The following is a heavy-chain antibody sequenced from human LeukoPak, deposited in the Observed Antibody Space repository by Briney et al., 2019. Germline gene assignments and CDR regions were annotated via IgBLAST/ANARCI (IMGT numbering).Heavy chain of an antibody. CDR2: INHSGST. D-gene: IGHD1-26*01. J-gene: IGHJ4*02. V-gene: IGHV4-34*01. CDR3: ARGALKWELPPIRARKSYYFDY. Sequence: PSETLSLTCAVYGGSFSGYYWSWIRQPPGKGLEWIGEINHSGSTNYNPSLKSRVTISVDTSKNQFSLKLSSVTAADTAVYYCARGALKWELPPIRARKSYYFDYWGQGTLVTVSS. CDR1: GGSFSGYY.